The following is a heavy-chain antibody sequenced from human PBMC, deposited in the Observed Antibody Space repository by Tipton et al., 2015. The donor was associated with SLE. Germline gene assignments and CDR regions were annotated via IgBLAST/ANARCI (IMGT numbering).Heavy chain of an antibody. D-gene: IGHD7-27*01. J-gene: IGHJ4*02. Sequence: SLLLSFSSSSFTFSSFEMTWVRQTPGKGLEWVSYISRSGSGSSMYYADSVKGRFTISRDNAKNSLFLQMNSVRAEDTGVYYCARNTGVEFDHWGQGTLVTVSS. CDR1: SFTFSSFE. V-gene: IGHV3-48*03. CDR3: ARNTGVEFDH. CDR2: ISRSGSGSSM.